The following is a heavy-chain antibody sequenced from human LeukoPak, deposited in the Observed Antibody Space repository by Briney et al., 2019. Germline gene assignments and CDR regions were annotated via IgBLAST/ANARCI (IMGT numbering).Heavy chain of an antibody. CDR1: GGSISSYY. Sequence: SETLSLTCTVSGGSISSYYWSWIRQPPGKGLEWIGYIYCSGSTNYNPSLKSPVTISVDTSKNQFSLKLSSVTAADTAVYYCARGRKYSYGYRVNELGSGYFDNWGQGTLVTVSS. V-gene: IGHV4-59*01. CDR2: IYCSGST. CDR3: ARGRKYSYGYRVNELGSGYFDN. J-gene: IGHJ4*02. D-gene: IGHD5-18*01.